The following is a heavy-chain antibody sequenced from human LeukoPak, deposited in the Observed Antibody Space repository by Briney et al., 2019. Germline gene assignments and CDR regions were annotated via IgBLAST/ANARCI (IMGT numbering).Heavy chain of an antibody. CDR2: ISSSSSYI. V-gene: IGHV3-21*01. CDR3: ASIAVAGPASHDY. CDR1: GFTFSSYS. Sequence: GGSLRLSCAASGFTFSSYSMNRVRQAPGKGLEWVSSISSSSSYIYYADSVKGRFTISRDNAKNSLYLQMNSLRAEDTAVYYCASIAVAGPASHDYWGQGTLVTVSS. J-gene: IGHJ4*02. D-gene: IGHD6-19*01.